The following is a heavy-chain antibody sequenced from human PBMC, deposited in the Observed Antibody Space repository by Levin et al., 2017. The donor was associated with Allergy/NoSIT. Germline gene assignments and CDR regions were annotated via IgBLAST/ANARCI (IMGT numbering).Heavy chain of an antibody. CDR1: GFTVSSNY. Sequence: GGSLRLSCAASGFTVSSNYMSWVRQAPGKGLEWVSVIYSGGSTYYADSVKGRFTISRDNSKNTLYLQMNSLRAEDTAVYYCARDTYYYGSGSYYSWFDPWGQGTLVTVSS. V-gene: IGHV3-66*01. CDR3: ARDTYYYGSGSYYSWFDP. J-gene: IGHJ5*02. D-gene: IGHD3-10*01. CDR2: IYSGGST.